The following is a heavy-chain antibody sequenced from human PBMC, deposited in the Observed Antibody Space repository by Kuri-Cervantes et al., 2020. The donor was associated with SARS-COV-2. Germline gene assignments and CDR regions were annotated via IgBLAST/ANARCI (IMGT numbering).Heavy chain of an antibody. CDR1: GGSISSSNW. D-gene: IGHD3-22*01. CDR3: ARTESSGYYVRVGAFDI. Sequence: GSLRLSCAVSGGSISSSNWWSWVRQPPGKGLEWIGEIYHGGSTNYNPSLKSRVTISVDKSKNQFSLKLSSVTAADTTVYYCARTESSGYYVRVGAFDIWGQGTMVTVSS. CDR2: IYHGGST. V-gene: IGHV4-4*02. J-gene: IGHJ3*02.